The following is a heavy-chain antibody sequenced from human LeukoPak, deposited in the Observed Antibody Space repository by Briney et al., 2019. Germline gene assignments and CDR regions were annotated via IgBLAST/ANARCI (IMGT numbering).Heavy chain of an antibody. CDR3: ARGRNGYDL. CDR2: IYYSGNT. V-gene: IGHV4-39*01. D-gene: IGHD5-12*01. CDR1: GVSISSSNSY. J-gene: IGHJ4*02. Sequence: SETLSLTCTVSGVSISSSNSYWGWIRQPPGKGLEWIGSIYYSGNTYYNASLKSRVSISIDTSKNQFSLKLTSVTAADTAVYYCARGRNGYDLWGQGTLVTVSS.